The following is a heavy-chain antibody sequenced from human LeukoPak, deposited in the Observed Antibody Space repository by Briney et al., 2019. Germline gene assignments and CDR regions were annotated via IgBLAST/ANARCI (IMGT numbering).Heavy chain of an antibody. CDR3: AKDLFPEGRYQHLLGYMDV. CDR2: IRYDGSNK. D-gene: IGHD2-2*01. V-gene: IGHV3-30*02. Sequence: GGSLRLSCAASGFTFSSYGMHWVRQAPGKGLEWVAFIRYDGSNKYYADSVKGRFTISRDNSKNTLYLQMNSLRAEDTAVYYCAKDLFPEGRYQHLLGYMDVWGKGTTVTVSS. CDR1: GFTFSSYG. J-gene: IGHJ6*03.